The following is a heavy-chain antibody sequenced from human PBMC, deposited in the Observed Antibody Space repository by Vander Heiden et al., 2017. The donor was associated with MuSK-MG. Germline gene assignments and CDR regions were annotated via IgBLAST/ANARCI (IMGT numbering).Heavy chain of an antibody. CDR2: SRDKANSYST. J-gene: IGHJ4*02. CDR1: GFTLSDYR. V-gene: IGHV3-72*01. CDR3: SRDIGRHSFDY. Sequence: EVQLVESGGGLVQPGGSLRLSCAASGFTLSDYRMDWVRQAPGKGLEWVARSRDKANSYSTEYLASVKGRFTISRDDSTNLLYLQMNSLKTEDTAVYFCSRDIGRHSFDYWGQGTRVTVSS. D-gene: IGHD1-26*01.